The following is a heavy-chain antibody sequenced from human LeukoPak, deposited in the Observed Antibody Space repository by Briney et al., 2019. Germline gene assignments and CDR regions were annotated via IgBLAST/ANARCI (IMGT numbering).Heavy chain of an antibody. Sequence: ASVKVSCKASGYTFTNYGIIWVRQAPGQGLEWIGWISGYNGYNNYPQKLQGRVNMTTDTSTRTAYMDLRSLRSDGTAVYYCARAHYYDRSGYYLDYWGQGTLVTASS. CDR2: ISGYNGYN. CDR1: GYTFTNYG. V-gene: IGHV1-18*01. J-gene: IGHJ4*02. D-gene: IGHD3-22*01. CDR3: ARAHYYDRSGYYLDY.